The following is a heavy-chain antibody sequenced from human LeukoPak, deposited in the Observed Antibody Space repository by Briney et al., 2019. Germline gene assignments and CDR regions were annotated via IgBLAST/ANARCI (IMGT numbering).Heavy chain of an antibody. CDR3: ARGSQLELDYFDY. J-gene: IGHJ4*02. D-gene: IGHD1-1*01. V-gene: IGHV3-7*03. CDR1: GFTFSSYW. CDR2: IKQDGSEK. Sequence: GGSLRLSCAASGFTFSSYWMSWVRQAPGKGLEWVANIKQDGSEKYYVDSVKGRFTISRDNAKNSLYLQMNSLRAEDTALYYRARGSQLELDYFDYWGQGTLVTVSS.